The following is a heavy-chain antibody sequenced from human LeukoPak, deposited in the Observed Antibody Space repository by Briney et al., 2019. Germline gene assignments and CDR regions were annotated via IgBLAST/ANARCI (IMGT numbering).Heavy chain of an antibody. V-gene: IGHV3-23*01. CDR2: ISGSGDTT. D-gene: IGHD1-14*01. CDR3: AKGRGNPYYFDC. CDR1: GFTFSSYA. J-gene: IGHJ4*01. Sequence: GGSLRLSCAASGFTFSSYAMSWVRQAPGKGLEWVSGISGSGDTTYYIDSVKGRFAISRDNSRNTLHLQMDSLRADDTAVYYCAKGRGNPYYFDCWGQGTLVTAAS.